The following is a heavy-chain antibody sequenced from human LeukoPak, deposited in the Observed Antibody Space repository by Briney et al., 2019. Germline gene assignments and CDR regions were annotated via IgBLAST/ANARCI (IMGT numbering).Heavy chain of an antibody. V-gene: IGHV3-23*01. Sequence: GGSLRLSCAASGFTFSSYGMSWVRQAPGKGLEWVSGISGSGGSSYYADSVKGRFTLSRDNSKNTLYLQMNSLRAEDTAVYYCAKGTYYYDSSGAADYWGQGTLVTVSS. CDR3: AKGTYYYDSSGAADY. CDR2: ISGSGGSS. J-gene: IGHJ4*02. CDR1: GFTFSSYG. D-gene: IGHD3-22*01.